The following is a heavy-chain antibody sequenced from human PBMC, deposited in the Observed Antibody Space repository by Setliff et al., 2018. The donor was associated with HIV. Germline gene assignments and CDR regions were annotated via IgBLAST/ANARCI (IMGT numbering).Heavy chain of an antibody. CDR3: SRWATLGVSDF. CDR1: GGSISGHY. CDR2: MYPGGSI. V-gene: IGHV4-4*07. D-gene: IGHD7-27*01. Sequence: PSETLSLTCTVSGGSISGHYWSWIRQPAGKGLEWVGHMYPGGSINYNPSLNSRVTMSVDRSKNQFSLKLTSVTAADTAVYYCSRWATLGVSDFWGQGTPVTVSS. J-gene: IGHJ4*02.